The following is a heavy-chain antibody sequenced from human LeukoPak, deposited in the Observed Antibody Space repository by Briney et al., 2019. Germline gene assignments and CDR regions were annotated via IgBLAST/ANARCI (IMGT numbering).Heavy chain of an antibody. CDR2: IYYSGST. CDR3: ARGLYCSSTSCYTPNGISVYWFDP. V-gene: IGHV4-59*01. Sequence: SETLSLTCTVSGGSISSYYWSWIRQPPGKGLEWIGYIYYSGSTNYNPSLKSRVTISVDTSKNQFSLKLSSVTAADTAVYYCARGLYCSSTSCYTPNGISVYWFDPWGQGTLVTVSS. J-gene: IGHJ5*02. CDR1: GGSISSYY. D-gene: IGHD2-2*02.